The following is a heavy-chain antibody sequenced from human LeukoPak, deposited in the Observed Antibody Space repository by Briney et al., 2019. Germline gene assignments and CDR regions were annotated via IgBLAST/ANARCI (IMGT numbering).Heavy chain of an antibody. CDR1: GFTFSSYA. J-gene: IGHJ3*02. CDR3: AKRPRDSSGYYLGAFDM. D-gene: IGHD3-22*01. CDR2: IYASGSAT. Sequence: GGSLRLSCEASGFTFSSYAMTWVRQAPGKGLEWVSGIYASGSATHYADTEKGRFTISRDNSKNTLYLQMNSLRAEDTAVYYCAKRPRDSSGYYLGAFDMWGQGTMVIVSS. V-gene: IGHV3-23*01.